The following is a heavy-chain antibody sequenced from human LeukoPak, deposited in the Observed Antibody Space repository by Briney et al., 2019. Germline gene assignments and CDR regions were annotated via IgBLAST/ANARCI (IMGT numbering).Heavy chain of an antibody. J-gene: IGHJ3*02. D-gene: IGHD3-22*01. CDR3: ARRRTTKSYYYDSSGSYAFDI. V-gene: IGHV4-34*01. CDR1: GGSFSGYY. CDR2: INHSGST. Sequence: SETLSLTCAVYGGSFSGYYWSWIRQPPGKGLEWIGEINHSGSTNYNPSLKSRVTISVDTSKNQFSLKLSSVTAADTAVYYCARRRTTKSYYYDSSGSYAFDIWGQGTMVTVSS.